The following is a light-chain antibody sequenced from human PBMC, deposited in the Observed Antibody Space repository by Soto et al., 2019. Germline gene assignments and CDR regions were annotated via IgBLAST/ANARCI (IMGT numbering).Light chain of an antibody. CDR2: EVS. Sequence: QSALTQPLSASGSPGQSVTISCTGTSSDVGNYNYVSWYQQHPGKAPKLMIYEVSKRPSGVPDRFSGSKSGNTASLTVCGLQAEDEADYYCSSYAGSKTLFGGGTKLTVL. CDR3: SSYAGSKTL. J-gene: IGLJ3*02. CDR1: SSDVGNYNY. V-gene: IGLV2-8*01.